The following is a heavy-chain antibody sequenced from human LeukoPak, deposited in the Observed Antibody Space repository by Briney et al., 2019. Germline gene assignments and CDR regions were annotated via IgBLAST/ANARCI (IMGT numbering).Heavy chain of an antibody. CDR1: GFTFRSYW. J-gene: IGHJ4*02. CDR3: ARDLGWNEDY. V-gene: IGHV3-74*01. D-gene: IGHD1-1*01. CDR2: ITSDGSRI. Sequence: SGGSLRLSCAASGFTFRSYWMHWVRQAPGKGLFLVSRITSDGSRIGYADSVKGRFTISRDNAKNTLYLQMNSLRVEDTAVYYCARDLGWNEDYWGQGTLVTVSS.